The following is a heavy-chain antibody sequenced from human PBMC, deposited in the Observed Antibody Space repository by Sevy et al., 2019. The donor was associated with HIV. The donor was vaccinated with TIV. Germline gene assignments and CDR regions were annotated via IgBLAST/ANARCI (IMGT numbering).Heavy chain of an antibody. J-gene: IGHJ4*02. D-gene: IGHD3-22*01. CDR1: GYTFTSYG. CDR2: ISAYNGNT. Sequence: ASVKVSRKASGYTFTSYGISWVRQAPGQGLEWMGWISAYNGNTNYAQKLQGRVTMTTDTSTSTAYMELRSLRSDDTVVYYCARDLGYYYDSSGYYYGYWGQGTLVTVSS. V-gene: IGHV1-18*01. CDR3: ARDLGYYYDSSGYYYGY.